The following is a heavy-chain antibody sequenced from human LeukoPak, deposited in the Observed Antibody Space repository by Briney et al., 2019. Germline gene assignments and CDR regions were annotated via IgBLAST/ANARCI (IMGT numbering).Heavy chain of an antibody. CDR1: GFIFTTYS. CDR3: AAYNCSRTSCYTGGLDY. D-gene: IGHD2-2*02. CDR2: ISTSGRST. Sequence: PGGSLRLSCAASGFIFTTYSMSWVRQAPGRGLEWVSAISTSGRSTYYADSVKGRFTISRDSSENTLNLQMNSLRAEDTAVYYCAAYNCSRTSCYTGGLDYWGQGTLVTVSS. J-gene: IGHJ4*02. V-gene: IGHV3-23*01.